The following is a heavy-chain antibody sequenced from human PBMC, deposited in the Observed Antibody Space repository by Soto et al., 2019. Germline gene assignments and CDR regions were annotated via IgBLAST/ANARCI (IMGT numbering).Heavy chain of an antibody. CDR3: AREMDPHHYDFWNGYPNNWFDP. CDR1: GFTFSSYS. D-gene: IGHD3-3*01. J-gene: IGHJ5*02. Sequence: PGGSLRLSCAASGFTFSSYSMNWVRQAPGKGLEWVSSISSSSSYIYYADSVKGRFTISRDNAKNSLYLQMNSLRAEDTAVYYCAREMDPHHYDFWNGYPNNWFDPWGQGTLVTVSS. CDR2: ISSSSSYI. V-gene: IGHV3-21*01.